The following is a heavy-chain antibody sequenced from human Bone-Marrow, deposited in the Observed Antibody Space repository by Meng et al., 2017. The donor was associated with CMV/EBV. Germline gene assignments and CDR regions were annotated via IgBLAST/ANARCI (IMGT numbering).Heavy chain of an antibody. Sequence: KVSCKGSGYSFTSYWIGWVRQMPGKGLEWMGIIYPGDSDTRYSPSFQGQVTISADKSISTAYLQWSSLKASDTAMYYCARHSYCSSTSCYISYWGQGKLVNVSS. CDR2: IYPGDSDT. CDR3: ARHSYCSSTSCYISY. CDR1: GYSFTSYW. V-gene: IGHV5-51*01. D-gene: IGHD2-2*02. J-gene: IGHJ4*02.